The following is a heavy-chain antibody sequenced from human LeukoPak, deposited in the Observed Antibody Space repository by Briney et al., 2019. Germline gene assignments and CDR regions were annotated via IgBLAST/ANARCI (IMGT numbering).Heavy chain of an antibody. D-gene: IGHD3-22*01. Sequence: GESLKISCKGSGYSFTSYWIGWVRQMPGKGLEWKGIIYPGDSDTRYSPSFQGHVTLSADKSTSTAYLQWSSLKASDTARYYCARRLRYYYDSSGYEGADYWGQGTLVTVSS. V-gene: IGHV5-51*01. CDR2: IYPGDSDT. CDR3: ARRLRYYYDSSGYEGADY. CDR1: GYSFTSYW. J-gene: IGHJ4*02.